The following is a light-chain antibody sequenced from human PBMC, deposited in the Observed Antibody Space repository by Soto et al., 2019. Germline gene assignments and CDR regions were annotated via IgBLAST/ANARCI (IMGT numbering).Light chain of an antibody. CDR3: QQYGSSHRT. J-gene: IGKJ1*01. Sequence: EIVLTQSPGTLSLSPGERATLSCRASQSVSSSYLAWYQQKPGQAPRLLIYDASSRATGIPDRFSGSGSGTDFTLTLCRLEPEDFAVYYCQQYGSSHRTFGQATKVEIK. CDR2: DAS. CDR1: QSVSSSY. V-gene: IGKV3-20*01.